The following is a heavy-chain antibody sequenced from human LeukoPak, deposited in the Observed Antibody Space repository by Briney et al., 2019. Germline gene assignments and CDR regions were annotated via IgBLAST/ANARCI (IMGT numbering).Heavy chain of an antibody. CDR3: ARDLSVGSKPDLGFDY. CDR2: ISSSGSTI. V-gene: IGHV3-48*03. CDR1: GFTFSSYE. D-gene: IGHD1-26*01. J-gene: IGHJ4*02. Sequence: GGSLRLSCAASGFTFSSYEMNWVRQAPGKGLEWVSYISSSGSTIYYADSVKGRFTISRDNAKNSLYLQMNSLRAEDTAVYYCARDLSVGSKPDLGFDYWGQGTLVTVSS.